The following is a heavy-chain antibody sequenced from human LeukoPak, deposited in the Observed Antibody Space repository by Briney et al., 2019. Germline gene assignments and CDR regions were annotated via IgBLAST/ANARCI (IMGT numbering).Heavy chain of an antibody. J-gene: IGHJ6*02. CDR2: INPSDGSI. V-gene: IGHV1-46*01. D-gene: IGHD3-10*01. CDR3: ARVGEFGESTHYYYGMDV. CDR1: GYNFTTYY. Sequence: ASVKVSCKASGYNFTTYYMHWVRQAPGQGLEWMGIINPSDGSIDYAQKFQGRVVMTRDTSTNTVYMELSSLRSEDTAVYYCARVGEFGESTHYYYGMDVWGQGTTVTVSS.